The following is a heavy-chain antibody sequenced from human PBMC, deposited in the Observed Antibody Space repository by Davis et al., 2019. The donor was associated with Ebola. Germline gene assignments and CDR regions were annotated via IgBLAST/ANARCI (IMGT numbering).Heavy chain of an antibody. D-gene: IGHD2-2*01. CDR1: GFTFSSYG. Sequence: GESLKISCAASGFTFSSYGMHWVRRAPGKGLEWVAFIRYDGSNKYYADSVKGRFTISRDNSKNTLYLQMNSLRAEDTAVYYCAKAGGGSTSCYDWGQGTLVTVSS. CDR2: IRYDGSNK. J-gene: IGHJ4*02. CDR3: AKAGGGSTSCYD. V-gene: IGHV3-30*02.